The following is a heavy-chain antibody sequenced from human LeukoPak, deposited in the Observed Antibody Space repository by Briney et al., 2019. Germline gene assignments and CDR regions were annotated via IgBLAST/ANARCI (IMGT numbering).Heavy chain of an antibody. CDR3: ARDADGHLDL. Sequence: GGSLRLSCAGSGFTFSTYYMNWARQAPGKGLEWVSFINGDSNMIYYADSVKGRFIISRDNAKNSLHLQMNSLRAEDTAVYYCARDADGHLDLWGRGTLVTVSS. CDR1: GFTFSTYY. CDR2: INGDSNMI. D-gene: IGHD5-24*01. J-gene: IGHJ2*01. V-gene: IGHV3-48*01.